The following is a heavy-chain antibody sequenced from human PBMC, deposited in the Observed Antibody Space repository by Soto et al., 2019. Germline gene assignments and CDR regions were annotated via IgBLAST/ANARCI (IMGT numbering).Heavy chain of an antibody. Sequence: GGSLRLSCAASGFTFSSYAMSWVRQAPGKGLEWVSVISGSGDSTYYADSVKGRFTISRDNSKNTLYLQMNSLSVEDTAVYYCAKDRRCSSSSCHYFDDWGKGALVTVAS. D-gene: IGHD2-2*01. CDR3: AKDRRCSSSSCHYFDD. CDR2: ISGSGDST. CDR1: GFTFSSYA. J-gene: IGHJ4*02. V-gene: IGHV3-23*01.